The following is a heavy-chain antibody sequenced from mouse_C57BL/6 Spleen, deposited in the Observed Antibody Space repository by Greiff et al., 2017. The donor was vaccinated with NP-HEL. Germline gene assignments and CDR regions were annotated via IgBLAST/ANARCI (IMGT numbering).Heavy chain of an antibody. V-gene: IGHV1-19*01. CDR3: ASSLSCPFAY. CDR1: GYTFTDYY. CDR2: INPYNGGT. D-gene: IGHD6-1*01. Sequence: EVQLQQSGPVLVKPGASVKMSCKASGYTFTDYYMNWVKQSHGKSLEWIGVINPYNGGTSYNQKFKGKATLTVDKSSSTAYMELNSLTSEDSAVYYCASSLSCPFAYWGQGTLVTVSA. J-gene: IGHJ3*01.